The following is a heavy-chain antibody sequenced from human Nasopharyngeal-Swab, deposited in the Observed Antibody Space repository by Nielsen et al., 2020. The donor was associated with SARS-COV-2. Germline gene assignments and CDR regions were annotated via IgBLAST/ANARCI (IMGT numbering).Heavy chain of an antibody. D-gene: IGHD6-6*01. Sequence: VRQAPGKGLEWGSYISSSSSTIYYADSVKGRFTISRDNAKNSLYLQMNSLRAEDTAVYYCARVHSTMIIAAPGDNAFDIWGQGTMVTVSS. J-gene: IGHJ3*02. CDR3: ARVHSTMIIAAPGDNAFDI. CDR2: ISSSSSTI. V-gene: IGHV3-48*04.